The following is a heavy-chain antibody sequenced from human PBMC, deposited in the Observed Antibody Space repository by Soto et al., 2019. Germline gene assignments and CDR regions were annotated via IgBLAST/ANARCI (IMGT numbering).Heavy chain of an antibody. CDR2: ISGSGGST. CDR3: AKPGYYYVSGSLTHFDY. Sequence: PGGSLRLSCAASGFPFSSYAMSWVRQAPWKGLEWVSAISGSGGSTYYADSAKGRFTTSRDNSKNTLYVQMKSLRAEDTAVYYCAKPGYYYVSGSLTHFDYWGQGTLVNVSS. V-gene: IGHV3-23*01. CDR1: GFPFSSYA. J-gene: IGHJ4*02. D-gene: IGHD3-10*01.